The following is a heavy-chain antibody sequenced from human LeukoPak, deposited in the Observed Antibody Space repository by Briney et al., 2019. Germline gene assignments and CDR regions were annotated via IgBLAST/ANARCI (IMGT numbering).Heavy chain of an antibody. J-gene: IGHJ5*02. Sequence: GASVKVSCKASGGTFSRFTISWMRQAPGQGLEWMGWISTHNGNTNYAPKFQGRVTMTTDKSTSTTYMELRSLTSDDTAVYYCARDVPGSIGTTARFDPWGQGTLVTVSS. CDR3: ARDVPGSIGTTARFDP. V-gene: IGHV1-18*01. CDR1: GGTFSRFT. D-gene: IGHD1-1*01. CDR2: ISTHNGNT.